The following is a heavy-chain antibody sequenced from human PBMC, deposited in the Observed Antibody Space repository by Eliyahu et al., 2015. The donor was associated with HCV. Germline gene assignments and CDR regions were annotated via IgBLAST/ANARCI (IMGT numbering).Heavy chain of an antibody. CDR2: GGSI. V-gene: IGHV3-23*01. D-gene: IGHD6-19*01. J-gene: IGHJ4*02. Sequence: GGSIYYADSVKGRFTISRDNSKNTLYLQMNSLRAADTAVYYCAKDSSIAVAGTFGHDYWGQGTLVTVSS. CDR3: AKDSSIAVAGTFGHDY.